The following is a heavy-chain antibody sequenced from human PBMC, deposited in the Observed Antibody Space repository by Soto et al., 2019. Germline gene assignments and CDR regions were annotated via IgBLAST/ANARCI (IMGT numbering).Heavy chain of an antibody. V-gene: IGHV3-30*18. CDR3: AKGLLAIVGTTLPRDAFNI. CDR1: GFSFTTYV. J-gene: IGHJ3*02. Sequence: CAAAGFSFTTYVMHWVRQAPGKGLEWVAVISHDGSYKYYGDAVKGRFTISRDTSKNAVYLEMNSLRPEDTAVYYCAKGLLAIVGTTLPRDAFNIWGQGTMVTVSS. D-gene: IGHD1-26*01. CDR2: ISHDGSYK.